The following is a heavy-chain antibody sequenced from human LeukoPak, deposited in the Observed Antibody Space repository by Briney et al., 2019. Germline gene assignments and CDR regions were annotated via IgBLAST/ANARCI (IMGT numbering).Heavy chain of an antibody. J-gene: IGHJ4*02. CDR3: AKGPYFIVVVPAAIDY. CDR1: GFTFSSYA. V-gene: IGHV3-23*01. CDR2: ISGSGGST. Sequence: GGSLRLSCAASGFTFSSYAMSWVRQAPGKGLEWVSAISGSGGSTYYADSVKGRFTISRDNSKNTLYLQMNSLRAEDTAVYYCAKGPYFIVVVPAAIDYWGQGTLVTVSS. D-gene: IGHD2-2*01.